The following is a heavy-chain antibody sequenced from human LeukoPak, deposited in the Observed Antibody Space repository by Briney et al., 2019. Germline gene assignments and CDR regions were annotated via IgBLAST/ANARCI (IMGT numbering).Heavy chain of an antibody. CDR1: GFTFSNAW. CDR3: TTVGYYDSSGYHI. V-gene: IGHV3-15*01. J-gene: IGHJ3*02. D-gene: IGHD3-22*01. CDR2: IKSKTDGGTT. Sequence: GGSLRLSCAASGFTFSNAWMSWVRQAPGKGLEWVGRIKSKTDGGTTNYAAPVKGRFTISRDNSKNTLYLQMSSLKTEDTAVYYCTTVGYYDSSGYHIWGQGTMVTVSS.